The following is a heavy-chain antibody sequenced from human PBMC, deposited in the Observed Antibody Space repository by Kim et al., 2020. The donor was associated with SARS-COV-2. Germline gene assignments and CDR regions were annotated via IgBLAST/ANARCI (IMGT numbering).Heavy chain of an antibody. D-gene: IGHD3-3*01. V-gene: IGHV4-30-4*01. CDR2: IYYSGST. Sequence: SETLSLTCTVSGGSISSGDYYWSWIRQPPGKGLEWIGYIYYSGSTYYNPSLKSRVTISVDTSKNQFSLKLSSVTAADTAVYYCARVRFSITIFGVVTRLFEYWGQGTLFTVSS. CDR3: ARVRFSITIFGVVTRLFEY. CDR1: GGSISSGDYY. J-gene: IGHJ4*02.